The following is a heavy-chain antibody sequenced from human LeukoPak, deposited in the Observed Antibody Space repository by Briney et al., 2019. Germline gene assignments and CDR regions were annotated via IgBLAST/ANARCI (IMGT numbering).Heavy chain of an antibody. V-gene: IGHV1-46*01. Sequence: GASVKVSCKASGYTFTSYYMHWVRQAPGQGLEWMGIINPSGGSTSYAQKFQGRVTMTRDTSTSTVYMELSSLRSEDTAVYYCARDLPAATKNYAFDIWGQGTMVTVSS. D-gene: IGHD2-2*01. J-gene: IGHJ3*02. CDR1: GYTFTSYY. CDR2: INPSGGST. CDR3: ARDLPAATKNYAFDI.